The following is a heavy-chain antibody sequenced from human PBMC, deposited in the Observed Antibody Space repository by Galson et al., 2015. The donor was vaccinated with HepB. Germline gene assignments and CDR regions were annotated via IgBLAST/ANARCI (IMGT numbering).Heavy chain of an antibody. CDR2: TYYRSKWYN. V-gene: IGHV6-1*01. CDR1: GDSVSSNSAA. J-gene: IGHJ5*02. D-gene: IGHD2-15*01. Sequence: CAISGDSVSSNSAAWNWIRQSPSRGLEWLGRTYYRSKWYNDYAVSVKSRITINPDTSKNQFSLQLNSVTPEDTAVYYCAGTYCSGGSCYGNWFDPWGQGTLVTVSS. CDR3: AGTYCSGGSCYGNWFDP.